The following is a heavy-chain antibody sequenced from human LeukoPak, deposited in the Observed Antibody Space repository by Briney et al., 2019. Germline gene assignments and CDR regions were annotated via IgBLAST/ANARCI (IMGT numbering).Heavy chain of an antibody. CDR1: GDSISGGY. CDR2: VYTSGST. D-gene: IGHD4-11*01. CDR3: AKSYFDYSTYYSYYFNL. J-gene: IGHJ4*02. V-gene: IGHV4-4*09. Sequence: SETLSLTCTVSGDSISGGYWSWIRQAPGGGLEWIGYVYTSGSTNYNPSLKSRVTISVDTSKSQFALKLSSVTAADTAVYYCAKSYFDYSTYYSYYFNLWGQGALVTVS.